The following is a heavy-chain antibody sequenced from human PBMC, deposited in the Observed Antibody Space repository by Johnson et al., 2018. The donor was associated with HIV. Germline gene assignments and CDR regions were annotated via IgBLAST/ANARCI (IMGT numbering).Heavy chain of an antibody. V-gene: IGHV3-7*01. CDR3: ARQRGCDI. J-gene: IGHJ3*02. CDR1: GFSIRGHW. Sequence: VQLVESGGGVVQPGRSLRLSCAASGFSIRGHWMSWLRQAPGKGLEWVANIKQDGSETNYVDSVKGRFTISRANPKNSLYLQMNSLRVEDTAVYYCARQRGCDIWGQGTMVTVS. CDR2: IKQDGSET.